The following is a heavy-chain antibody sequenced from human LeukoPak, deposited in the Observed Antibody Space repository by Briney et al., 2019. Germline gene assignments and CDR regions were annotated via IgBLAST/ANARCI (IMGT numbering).Heavy chain of an antibody. J-gene: IGHJ4*02. D-gene: IGHD3-3*01. CDR1: GFMFSDYA. Sequence: GGSLRLACVAYGFMFSDYAMSWVRQAPGKWLEWVSSISSSGGTTFYADSVKGRFSISRDLFKKTVHLEMKAMRAEDTAVYYCAKDPREYYDVPVGYWGQGTLVTVSP. CDR2: ISSSGGTT. CDR3: AKDPREYYDVPVGY. V-gene: IGHV3-23*01.